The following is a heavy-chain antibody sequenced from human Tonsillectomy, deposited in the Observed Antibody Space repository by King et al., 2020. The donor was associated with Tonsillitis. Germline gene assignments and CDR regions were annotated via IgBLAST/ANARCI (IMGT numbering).Heavy chain of an antibody. V-gene: IGHV1-69*12. CDR2: IIPIIGTP. CDR1: GGSFSSYA. CDR3: ARELGYESPLGMDV. D-gene: IGHD7-27*01. Sequence: VQLVQSGAEVKKPGSSVKVSCMASGGSFSSYALSWVRQAPGQGLEWMGGIIPIIGTPIYAQKFQGRVTITADESTSTAYLELSSLTSKDTAVYYCARELGYESPLGMDVWGQGTTVTVSS. J-gene: IGHJ6*02.